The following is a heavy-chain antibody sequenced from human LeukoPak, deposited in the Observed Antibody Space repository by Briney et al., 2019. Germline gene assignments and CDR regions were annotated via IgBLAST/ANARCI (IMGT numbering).Heavy chain of an antibody. CDR2: ISAYNGNT. D-gene: IGHD5-12*01. Sequence: ASVKVCCKASGYTFTSYGNNWVRQAPGQGLEWMGWISAYNGNTNYAQKLQGRVTMTTDTSTSTAYMELRSLRSDDTAVYYCARALIVATIETWFDPWGQGPLVTVSS. CDR1: GYTFTSYG. V-gene: IGHV1-18*01. J-gene: IGHJ5*02. CDR3: ARALIVATIETWFDP.